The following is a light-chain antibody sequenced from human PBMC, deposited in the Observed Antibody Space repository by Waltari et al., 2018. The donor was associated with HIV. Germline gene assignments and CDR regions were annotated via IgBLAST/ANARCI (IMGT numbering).Light chain of an antibody. V-gene: IGKV3-15*01. CDR3: QQYGSWPLT. J-gene: IGKJ4*01. CDR1: QSLTTQ. CDR2: DIS. Sequence: ETVMTQSPATLSVSPGEGVTLSCRASQSLTTQLAWYQQKPGQPPRLLIYDISMRATGIPVRFSGRGSGTDFTLAITSLQSEDFAVYYCQQYGSWPLTFGGGTKVEIK.